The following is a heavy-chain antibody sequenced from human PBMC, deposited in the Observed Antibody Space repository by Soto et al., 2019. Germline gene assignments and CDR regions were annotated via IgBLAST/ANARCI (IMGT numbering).Heavy chain of an antibody. D-gene: IGHD2-2*01. Sequence: PGGSLRLSCAASGFTFSSYGMHWVRQAPGKGLEWVAVIWYDGSNKYYADSVKGRFTISRDNSKNTLYLQMNSLRAEDTAVYFCAIDFWLWDIVVVPPDPRLEYWGQGTLVTVSS. CDR3: AIDFWLWDIVVVPPDPRLEY. V-gene: IGHV3-33*01. CDR2: IWYDGSNK. J-gene: IGHJ4*02. CDR1: GFTFSSYG.